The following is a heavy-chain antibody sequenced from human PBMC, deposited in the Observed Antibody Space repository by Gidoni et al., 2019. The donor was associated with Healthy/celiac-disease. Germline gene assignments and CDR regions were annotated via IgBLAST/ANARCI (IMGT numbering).Heavy chain of an antibody. Sequence: EVQMLESGGGLGQPGGSLGLSCAAPGFTFSSYAMSWVRPAPAQGREWVSAISGSGGSTSYADSVKGRFTISRDNSKNTLYLQMNSLRAEDTAVYYCAKCYSGSYSNDYWGQGTLVTVSS. J-gene: IGHJ4*02. CDR3: AKCYSGSYSNDY. CDR1: GFTFSSYA. CDR2: ISGSGGST. V-gene: IGHV3-23*01. D-gene: IGHD1-26*01.